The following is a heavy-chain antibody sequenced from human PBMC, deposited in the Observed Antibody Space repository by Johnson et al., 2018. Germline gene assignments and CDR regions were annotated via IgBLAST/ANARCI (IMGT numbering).Heavy chain of an antibody. J-gene: IGHJ3*02. Sequence: VQLVESGGGLVKPGGSLRLSCAASGFTFSDYYMSWIRQAPGKGLEWVSYLSSSGSTIYYADPVKGRFIISRDNAKNSLYLQINSLRAEDTAVYYCARDVPGGGWPLDAFDIWGQGTMVTVSS. CDR2: LSSSGSTI. CDR1: GFTFSDYY. D-gene: IGHD6-19*01. V-gene: IGHV3-11*04. CDR3: ARDVPGGGWPLDAFDI.